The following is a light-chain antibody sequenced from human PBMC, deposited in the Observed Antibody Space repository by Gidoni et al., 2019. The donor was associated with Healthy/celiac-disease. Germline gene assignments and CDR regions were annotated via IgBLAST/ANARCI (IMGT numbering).Light chain of an antibody. V-gene: IGKV3D-11*01. CDR3: QQRSNWLT. Sequence: IVLTQSPATLSLSPGERATLSCRASQGVSSYLAWYQQKPGQAPRLLIYDASNRATGIPARFSGSGPGTDFTLTISSLEPEDFAVYYCQQRSNWLTFGGGTEVEIK. CDR1: QGVSSY. CDR2: DAS. J-gene: IGKJ4*01.